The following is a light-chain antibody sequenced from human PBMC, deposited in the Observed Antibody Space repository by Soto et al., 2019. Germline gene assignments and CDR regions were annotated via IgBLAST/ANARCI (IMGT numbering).Light chain of an antibody. Sequence: EIVLTQSPATLSLSHGERATLSCRASQNVANYLDWYQQKPGQAPRLLIYGASTRATGIPARFSGSGSGTEFTLTISSLQSEDFAVYFCQQYNNLPPITFGQGTRLEIK. V-gene: IGKV3-15*01. CDR2: GAS. CDR3: QQYNNLPPIT. J-gene: IGKJ5*01. CDR1: QNVANY.